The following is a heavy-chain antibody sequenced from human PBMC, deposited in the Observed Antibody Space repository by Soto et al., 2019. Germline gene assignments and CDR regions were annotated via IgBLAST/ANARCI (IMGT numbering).Heavy chain of an antibody. J-gene: IGHJ4*02. CDR2: ISSTSTYI. D-gene: IGHD3-10*02. V-gene: IGHV3-21*01. Sequence: EVQLVESGGGLAKPGGSLRLSCAASGFLFNSYGMNWVRLSPGRGLEWISSISSTSTYIEYADSVKGRFIISRDNAENSLLLQMNSLRAEDTAVYFCTRDRSPGMFFPDFDFWGQGALVTVSS. CDR1: GFLFNSYG. CDR3: TRDRSPGMFFPDFDF.